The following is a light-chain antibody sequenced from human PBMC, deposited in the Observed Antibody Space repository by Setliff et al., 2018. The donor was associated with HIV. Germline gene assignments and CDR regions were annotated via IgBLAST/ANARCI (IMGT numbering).Light chain of an antibody. V-gene: IGLV2-14*01. CDR2: EVT. J-gene: IGLJ1*01. Sequence: QSVLTQPASVSESPGQSITISCTGTSSDVGGYNYVSWFQHRPGKAPKLIIYEVTNRPSGISNRFSGSKSGNTASLTISGLQAEDEADYYCSSYTSSSTHYVFGTGTKVTVL. CDR1: SSDVGGYNY. CDR3: SSYTSSSTHYV.